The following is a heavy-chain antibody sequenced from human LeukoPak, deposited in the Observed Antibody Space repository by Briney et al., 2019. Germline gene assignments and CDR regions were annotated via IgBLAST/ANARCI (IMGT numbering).Heavy chain of an antibody. CDR3: AKGYIIAGRQWYLDL. CDR2: INHDGRET. J-gene: IGHJ2*01. D-gene: IGHD6-13*01. V-gene: IGHV3-7*01. Sequence: GGSLRLSCLGSGFNFRYFWMSWVRQAPGKGLEWVANINHDGRETYYADSVKGRFIISRDNAKDSLYLQMNSLRAEDAAVYYCAKGYIIAGRQWYLDLWGRGTLVGVSS. CDR1: GFNFRYFW.